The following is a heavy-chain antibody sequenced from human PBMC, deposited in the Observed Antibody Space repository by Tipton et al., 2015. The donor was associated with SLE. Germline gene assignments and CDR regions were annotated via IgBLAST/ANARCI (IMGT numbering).Heavy chain of an antibody. V-gene: IGHV3-30*04. J-gene: IGHJ4*02. Sequence: RSLRLSCAASGFTFSNYAMHWVRQAPGKGLDWVAAISYDGNNKYYADSVKGRFTISRDNSKNTLYLQLNSLRAEDAAVYYCARVGSYGGNSGGSYYFDYWGQGTLVTVSS. D-gene: IGHD4-23*01. CDR1: GFTFSNYA. CDR2: ISYDGNNK. CDR3: ARVGSYGGNSGGSYYFDY.